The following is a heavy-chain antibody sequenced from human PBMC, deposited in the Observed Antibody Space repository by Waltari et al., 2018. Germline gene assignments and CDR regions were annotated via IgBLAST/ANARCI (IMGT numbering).Heavy chain of an antibody. CDR2: IRGSGGST. Sequence: EVQLLESGGGLVQPGGSLRLSCAASGFTFSNSVMSWVRQAPGKGLEWVSAIRGSGGSTYYADSVKGRFTISRDNSKNTLYLQMNSLRAEDTAVYYCAKGGGGLDMIFDYWGQGTLVTVSS. CDR3: AKGGGGLDMIFDY. J-gene: IGHJ4*02. D-gene: IGHD2-2*03. V-gene: IGHV3-23*01. CDR1: GFTFSNSV.